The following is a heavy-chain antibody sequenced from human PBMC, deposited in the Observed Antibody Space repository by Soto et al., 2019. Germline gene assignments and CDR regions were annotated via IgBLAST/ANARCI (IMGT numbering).Heavy chain of an antibody. D-gene: IGHD5-12*01. V-gene: IGHV1-69*01. Sequence: QVQLVQSGAEVKRPGSSVKVSCEASGGTFSSLGFTWVRQAPGQGLEWMGGIIPISGRTTFAPKFLGRVTITADESTRTTYMELTALTSDDTAIYDCATRGTQGRWLEFADYWGQGTRVTVSS. CDR1: GGTFSSLG. CDR2: IIPISGRT. J-gene: IGHJ4*02. CDR3: ATRGTQGRWLEFADY.